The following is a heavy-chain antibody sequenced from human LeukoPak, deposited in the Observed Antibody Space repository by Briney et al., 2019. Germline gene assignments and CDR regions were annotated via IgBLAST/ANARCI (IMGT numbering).Heavy chain of an antibody. CDR2: ISSSSYI. CDR3: ARDQGYYYGMDV. CDR1: GFTFSSYS. Sequence: PGGSLRLSCAASGFTFSSYSMNWVRQAPGKGLEWVSSISSSSYIYYADSVKGRFTISRDNAKNSLYLQMNSLRAGDTAVYYCARDQGYYYGMDVWGQGTTVTVSS. J-gene: IGHJ6*02. V-gene: IGHV3-21*01.